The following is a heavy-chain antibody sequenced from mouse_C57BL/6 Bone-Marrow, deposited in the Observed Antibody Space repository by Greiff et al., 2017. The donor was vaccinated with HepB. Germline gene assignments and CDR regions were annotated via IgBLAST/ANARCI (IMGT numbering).Heavy chain of an antibody. CDR3: AIPSHYYGSSYDDY. CDR1: GYTFTSYG. J-gene: IGHJ2*01. CDR2: IYPRSGNT. D-gene: IGHD1-1*01. Sequence: QVQLKESGAELARPGASVKLSCKASGYTFTSYGISWVKQRTGQGLEWIGEIYPRSGNTYYNEKFKGKATLTADKSSSTAYMELRSLTSEDSAVYFCAIPSHYYGSSYDDYWGQGTTLTVSS. V-gene: IGHV1-81*01.